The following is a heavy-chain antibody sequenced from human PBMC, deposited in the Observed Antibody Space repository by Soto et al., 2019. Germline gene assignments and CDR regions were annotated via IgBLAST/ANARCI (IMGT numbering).Heavy chain of an antibody. J-gene: IGHJ4*02. Sequence: SETLSLTSAAAGASISSAHRWAWFRQPPGKGLEWIAEVRHTGSTEYSPSLRSRVTISVDKSKNQISLKVSSVTAADTAVYYCTRRPYRSTSGGIDYWGKGTLVT. CDR1: GASISSAHR. CDR2: VRHTGST. V-gene: IGHV4-4*02. CDR3: TRRPYRSTSGGIDY. D-gene: IGHD2-15*01.